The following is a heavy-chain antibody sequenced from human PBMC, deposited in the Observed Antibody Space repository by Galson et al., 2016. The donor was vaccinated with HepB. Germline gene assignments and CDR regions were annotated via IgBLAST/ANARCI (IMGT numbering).Heavy chain of an antibody. J-gene: IGHJ6*02. CDR2: IFPGDSDM. CDR1: GYTFTKYW. CDR3: ARHLLSSGWYSAMDV. D-gene: IGHD6-19*01. Sequence: QSGAEVKKPGESLKISCKGFGYTFTKYWIGWVRQMPGKGLEWMGAIFPGDSDMRYSPSFQGQGTFSVDKSIDTAYMEWDSLKASDSAKYYCARHLLSSGWYSAMDVWGQGTTVTVS. V-gene: IGHV5-51*01.